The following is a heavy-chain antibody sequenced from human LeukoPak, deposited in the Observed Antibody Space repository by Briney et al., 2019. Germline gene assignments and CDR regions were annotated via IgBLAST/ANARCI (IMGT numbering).Heavy chain of an antibody. CDR2: IIPIFGTA. D-gene: IGHD7-27*01. CDR3: ARGGPLGYYFDY. J-gene: IGHJ4*02. V-gene: IGHV1-69*05. Sequence: ASVKVSCKASGGTFSSYAISWVRQAPGQGLEGMGRIIPIFGTANYAQKFQGRVTITTDESTSTAYMELSSLRSEDTAVYYCARGGPLGYYFDYWGQGTLVTVSS. CDR1: GGTFSSYA.